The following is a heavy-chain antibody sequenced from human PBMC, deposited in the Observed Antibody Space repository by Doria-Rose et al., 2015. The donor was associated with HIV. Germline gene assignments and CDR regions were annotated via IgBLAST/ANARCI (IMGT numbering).Heavy chain of an antibody. Sequence: VSGGSISSYYWNWIRQPPGKGLEWIGYIYSSGSTHYNSSLRSRVTISIDTSKNQFSLKLSSVTAADTAVYYCARFRPSRGIYYSLDVWGKGTTVTVSS. J-gene: IGHJ6*03. CDR3: ARFRPSRGIYYSLDV. V-gene: IGHV4-4*09. D-gene: IGHD3-10*01. CDR2: IYSSGST. CDR1: GGSISSYY.